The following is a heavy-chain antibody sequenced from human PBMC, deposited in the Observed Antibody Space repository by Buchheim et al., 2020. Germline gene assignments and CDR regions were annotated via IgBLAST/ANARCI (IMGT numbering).Heavy chain of an antibody. CDR3: ARSSTVTGTFGYYYYCMDV. CDR1: GYTFTSYD. Sequence: QVQLVQSGAEVKKPGASVKVSCKASGYTFTSYDINWVRQATGQGLEWMGWMNPNSGNTGYAQKLQGRVTMTRNTSISTAYMELSSLRSEDTAVYYCARSSTVTGTFGYYYYCMDVWGQGTT. V-gene: IGHV1-8*01. J-gene: IGHJ6*02. CDR2: MNPNSGNT. D-gene: IGHD1-7*01.